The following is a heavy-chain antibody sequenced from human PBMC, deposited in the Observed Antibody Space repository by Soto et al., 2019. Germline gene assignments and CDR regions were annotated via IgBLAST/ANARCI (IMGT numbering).Heavy chain of an antibody. D-gene: IGHD3-16*02. CDR1: GYTLTELS. Sequence: ASVKVSCKVSGYTLTELSMHWVRQAPGKGLEWMGGFDPEDGETIYAQRFQGRVTMTEDTSTDTAYMELSSLRSEDTAVYYCATDPWREGGVIVTLAYWGQGTLVTVSS. CDR2: FDPEDGET. J-gene: IGHJ4*02. V-gene: IGHV1-24*01. CDR3: ATDPWREGGVIVTLAY.